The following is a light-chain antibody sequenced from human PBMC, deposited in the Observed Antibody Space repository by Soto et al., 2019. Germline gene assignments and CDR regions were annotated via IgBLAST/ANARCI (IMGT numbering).Light chain of an antibody. V-gene: IGKV1-39*01. CDR3: QQAYSTPWT. Sequence: EIQMTQSPSSLSASVGDRVTITCRASQTISFYLNWYQQKPGKAPKLLIYAASNLQSGVPSRFSASGSGTEFTLTLNSLQPEDFATYYCQQAYSTPWTFGQGTKVEIK. CDR1: QTISFY. J-gene: IGKJ1*01. CDR2: AAS.